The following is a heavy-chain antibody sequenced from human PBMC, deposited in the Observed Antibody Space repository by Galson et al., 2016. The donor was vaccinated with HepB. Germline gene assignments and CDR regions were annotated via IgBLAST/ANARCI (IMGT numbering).Heavy chain of an antibody. CDR1: GFTFSSSW. D-gene: IGHD1-1*01. J-gene: IGHJ4*02. V-gene: IGHV3-7*01. CDR2: IKPDGREK. CDR3: ARHGYWNLDY. Sequence: SLRLSCAASGFTFSSSWMGRARQAPGKGLEWVANIKPDGREKYYVDSVQGRFTVSRDNAENSLFLQMNNLRAEDTAVYYCARHGYWNLDYWGQGTLVTVSS.